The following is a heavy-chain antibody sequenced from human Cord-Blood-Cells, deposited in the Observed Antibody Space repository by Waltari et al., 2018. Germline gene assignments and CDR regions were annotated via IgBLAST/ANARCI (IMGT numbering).Heavy chain of an antibody. CDR2: INHSGST. J-gene: IGHJ6*03. Sequence: QVQLQQWGAGLLKPSETLSLTCAVYGGSFSGYYWSWIRKPPGKGLEWIGEINHSGSTNYNPSLKSRVTISVDTSKNQFSLKLSSVTAADTAVYYCARGVGATNYYYYYYMDVWGKGTTVTVSS. V-gene: IGHV4-34*01. CDR1: GGSFSGYY. CDR3: ARGVGATNYYYYYYMDV. D-gene: IGHD1-26*01.